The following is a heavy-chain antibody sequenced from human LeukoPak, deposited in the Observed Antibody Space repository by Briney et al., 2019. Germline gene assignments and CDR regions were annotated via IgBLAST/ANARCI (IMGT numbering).Heavy chain of an antibody. CDR3: ARQAGAGLDF. CDR2: IYYSGGT. D-gene: IGHD6-13*01. V-gene: IGHV4-39*01. J-gene: IGHJ4*02. CDR1: GGSICTSDYH. Sequence: SETLSLTCTVSGGSICTSDYHWGWIRQSPGKGLEWIGTIYYSGGTYYNPSLKSRVTISLDTSKNQFSLKLTSVTAADTAVYYCARQAGAGLDFWGRGTLVTVSS.